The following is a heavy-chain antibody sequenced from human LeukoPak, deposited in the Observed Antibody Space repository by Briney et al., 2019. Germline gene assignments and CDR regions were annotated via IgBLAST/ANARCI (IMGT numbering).Heavy chain of an antibody. D-gene: IGHD3-3*01. Sequence: SETLSLTCTVSGGSISSYYWSWLRQPPGKGLAWIGYIYYSGSTNYNPSLKSRVTISVDTSKNQFSLKLSSVTAADTAVYYCAREGYYDFWSGYPYGMDVWGQGTTVTVSS. CDR1: GGSISSYY. CDR3: AREGYYDFWSGYPYGMDV. J-gene: IGHJ6*02. V-gene: IGHV4-59*01. CDR2: IYYSGST.